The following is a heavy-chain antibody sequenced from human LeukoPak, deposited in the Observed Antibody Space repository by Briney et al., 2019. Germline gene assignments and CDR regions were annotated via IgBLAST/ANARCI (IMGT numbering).Heavy chain of an antibody. CDR2: IYYSGST. CDR3: ARGWGYFDY. V-gene: IGHV4-59*01. CDR1: GGXISNYY. J-gene: IGHJ4*02. D-gene: IGHD7-27*01. Sequence: SETLSLTCTVSGGXISNYYWTWIRQPPGKGLEWIGYIYYSGSTNYSPSLKSRVTISVDTSKNQFSLKLTSVTAADTAVYYCARGWGYFDYWGQGTLVTVSS.